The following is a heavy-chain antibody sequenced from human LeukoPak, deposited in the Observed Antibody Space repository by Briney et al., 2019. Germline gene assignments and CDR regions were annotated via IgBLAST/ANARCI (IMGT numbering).Heavy chain of an antibody. D-gene: IGHD3-22*01. CDR1: GGSISSSNW. J-gene: IGHJ4*02. Sequence: PSGTLSLTCAVSGGSISSSNWWSWVRQPPGKGLEWVGEIYHSGSTNYNPSLKSRVTISVDKSKNQFSLKLSSVTAADTAVYYCARGGSSGYSCLDYWGQGTLVTVSS. CDR3: ARGGSSGYSCLDY. V-gene: IGHV4-4*02. CDR2: IYHSGST.